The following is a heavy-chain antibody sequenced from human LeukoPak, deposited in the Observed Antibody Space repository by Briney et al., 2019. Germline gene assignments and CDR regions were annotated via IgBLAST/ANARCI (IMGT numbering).Heavy chain of an antibody. J-gene: IGHJ5*02. CDR3: ARATADSSGSYLALYNWFDP. CDR2: IYYTRTT. CDR1: GGSVSSSRYH. D-gene: IGHD3-22*01. Sequence: SETLSLTCTVSGGSVSSSRYHWGWIRQSPGEGLEWIGTIYYTRTTYYNPSLNSRVTISLDTSQNQFSLKLNSVTAADTAMYYCARATADSSGSYLALYNWFDPWGQGTLVTVSS. V-gene: IGHV4-39*07.